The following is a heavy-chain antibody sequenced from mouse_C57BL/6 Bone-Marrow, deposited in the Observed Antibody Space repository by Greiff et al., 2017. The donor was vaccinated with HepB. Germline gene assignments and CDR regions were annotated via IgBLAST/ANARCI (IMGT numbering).Heavy chain of an antibody. CDR3: ARKAGTY. Sequence: EVKLMESGGGLVQPGGSLKLSCAASGFTFSDYYMYWVRQTPEKRLEWVAYISNGGGSTYYPDTVKGRFTISRDNAKNTLYLQMSRLKSEDTAMYYCARKAGTYWGQGTRVTVSA. CDR2: ISNGGGST. CDR1: GFTFSDYY. V-gene: IGHV5-12*01. J-gene: IGHJ3*01.